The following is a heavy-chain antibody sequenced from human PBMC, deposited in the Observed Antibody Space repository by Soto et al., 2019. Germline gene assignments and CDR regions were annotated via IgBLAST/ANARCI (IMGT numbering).Heavy chain of an antibody. V-gene: IGHV4-34*01. CDR1: GGSLSGYQ. D-gene: IGHD3-10*01. J-gene: IGHJ6*03. CDR3: ARGLILWFGELSRRGGYYYYMDV. Sequence: SETLSLTCAVNGGSLSGYQWTWIRQTPGQGLEWIGEINDSGNINYNPSLKSRVTIFLDTPKKQISLKLNSVTAADSAVYYCARGLILWFGELSRRGGYYYYMDVWAKGTTVT. CDR2: INDSGNI.